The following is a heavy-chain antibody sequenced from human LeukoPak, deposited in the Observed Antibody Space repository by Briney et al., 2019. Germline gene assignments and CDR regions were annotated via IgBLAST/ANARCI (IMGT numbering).Heavy chain of an antibody. CDR1: GFTFSNYA. Sequence: GGSLRLACAASGFTFSNYAMRWVRQAPGKGLEWVAVISYDGSNKYYADSVKGRFTISRDNSKNTLYLQMNSLRAEDTAVYYCARVVNDFWSPFDYWGQGTLVTVSS. D-gene: IGHD3-3*01. V-gene: IGHV3-30*04. CDR2: ISYDGSNK. J-gene: IGHJ4*02. CDR3: ARVVNDFWSPFDY.